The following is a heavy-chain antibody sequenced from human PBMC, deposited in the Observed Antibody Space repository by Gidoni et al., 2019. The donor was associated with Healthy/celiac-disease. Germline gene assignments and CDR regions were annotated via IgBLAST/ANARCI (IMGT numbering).Heavy chain of an antibody. CDR3: ARPYDFWSGYYPFDY. Sequence: EVQLLESGGGLVQPGGSLRLSCAASGFTFSSYAMSWVRQAPGKGLEWVSAISGSGGSTYYADSVKGRFTISRDNSKNTLYLQMNSLRAEDTAVYYCARPYDFWSGYYPFDYWGRGTLVTVSS. J-gene: IGHJ4*02. V-gene: IGHV3-23*01. D-gene: IGHD3-3*01. CDR2: ISGSGGST. CDR1: GFTFSSYA.